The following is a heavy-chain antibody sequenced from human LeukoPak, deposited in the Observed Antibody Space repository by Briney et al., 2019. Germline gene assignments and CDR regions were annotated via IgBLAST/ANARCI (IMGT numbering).Heavy chain of an antibody. Sequence: ASVKVSCKTSRYTFNDYYVRWVRQAPGQGLEWMGWINPNSGRTNYAPKFQGRVTLTTDTSISTAYMELSGLISGDTALYYCARDSNHVLTGYYHFWGQGTLVTVSS. CDR3: ARDSNHVLTGYYHF. V-gene: IGHV1-2*02. J-gene: IGHJ4*02. CDR2: INPNSGRT. D-gene: IGHD3-9*01. CDR1: RYTFNDYY.